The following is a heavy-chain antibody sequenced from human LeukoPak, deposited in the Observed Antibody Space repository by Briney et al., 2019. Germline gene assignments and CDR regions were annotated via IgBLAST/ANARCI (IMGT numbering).Heavy chain of an antibody. Sequence: ASVTVSCKASGYSFTSNYIHWVRQAPGQGLEWMGMIYPRDGSTSYAQKFQGRVTVTRDTSTSTAHMELSGLRSEDTAVYYCARDQEAFGYWGQGTLVTVSS. CDR1: GYSFTSNY. J-gene: IGHJ4*02. V-gene: IGHV1-46*01. CDR3: ARDQEAFGY. CDR2: IYPRDGST.